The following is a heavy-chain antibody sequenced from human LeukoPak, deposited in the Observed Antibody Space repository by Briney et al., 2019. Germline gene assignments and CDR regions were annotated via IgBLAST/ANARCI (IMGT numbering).Heavy chain of an antibody. CDR1: GYTFTDRY. Sequence: ASAKVSCKASGYTFTDRYIHWVRQAPGQGLEWMGWVTSYNGDTNYAQKFQGRVTMSTDTSTSTAYMELRSLRFDDTAIYYCAKDWHILTGRNCFDPWGQGTLVTVSS. CDR3: AKDWHILTGRNCFDP. CDR2: VTSYNGDT. D-gene: IGHD3-9*01. J-gene: IGHJ5*02. V-gene: IGHV1-18*04.